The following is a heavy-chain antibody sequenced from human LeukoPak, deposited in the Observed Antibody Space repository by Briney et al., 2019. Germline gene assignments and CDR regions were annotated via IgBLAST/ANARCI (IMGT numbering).Heavy chain of an antibody. J-gene: IGHJ4*02. V-gene: IGHV3-23*01. Sequence: GGSLRLSCGASGFTFSSYALSWVRQSPRKGLEWVSAISSGGDSTYYADSVKGRFTISRDNSKNALYLQVISLRADDTAVYYCAALGPPIDFWGQGTLVTVSS. CDR2: ISSGGDST. CDR1: GFTFSSYA. CDR3: AALGPPIDF. D-gene: IGHD1-26*01.